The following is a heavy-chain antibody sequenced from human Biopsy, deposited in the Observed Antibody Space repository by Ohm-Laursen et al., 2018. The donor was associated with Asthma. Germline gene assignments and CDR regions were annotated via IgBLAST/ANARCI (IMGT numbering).Heavy chain of an antibody. D-gene: IGHD6-13*01. J-gene: IGHJ4*02. CDR1: PGSINDYY. V-gene: IGHV4-59*01. Sequence: TLSLTCIVSPGSINDYYWNWIRPFPGKGLEWIGYVHSTGSTRFNPSLKSRLTISVDTSVDQVSLKLTSVTAADTAVYYCVRATSTWSQSGPHYFDHWGQGTLVTVSS. CDR2: VHSTGST. CDR3: VRATSTWSQSGPHYFDH.